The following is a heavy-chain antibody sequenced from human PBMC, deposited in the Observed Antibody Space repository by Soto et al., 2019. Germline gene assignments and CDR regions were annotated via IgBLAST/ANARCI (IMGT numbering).Heavy chain of an antibody. D-gene: IGHD4-17*01. J-gene: IGHJ1*01. Sequence: QVQLVQSGAEVKKPGAAVKVACKTSGFTFTNYWMHWVRQAPGQGLEWMGIINPSSAKTSYGQKFQGRVTMTRDTSTSTVYMVRISVTSEDTAVYYCARDVLDYGANPDHWGQGTLVTVSS. CDR1: GFTFTNYW. CDR2: INPSSAKT. V-gene: IGHV1-46*01. CDR3: ARDVLDYGANPDH.